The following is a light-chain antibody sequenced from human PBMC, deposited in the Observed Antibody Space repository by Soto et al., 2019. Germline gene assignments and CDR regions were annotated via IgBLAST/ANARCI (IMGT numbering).Light chain of an antibody. V-gene: IGKV3-20*01. J-gene: IGKJ5*01. CDR1: QSVTSSY. Sequence: EIVLTQSPGTLSLSPGERATLSCRASQSVTSSYLAWYQQKPGQAPRLLIYGASSRATGIPDRFSGSGSGTDFTLTISSLEPEDFEVYYCQQYGSSPTFGQGTRLEIK. CDR2: GAS. CDR3: QQYGSSPT.